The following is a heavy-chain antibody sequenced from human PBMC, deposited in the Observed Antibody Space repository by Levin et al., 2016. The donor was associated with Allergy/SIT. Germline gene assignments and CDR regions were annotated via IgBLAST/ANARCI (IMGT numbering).Heavy chain of an antibody. CDR3: ASRGPISMVRGGYSPRMGV. Sequence: GESLKISCAASGFIFSSFGMTWVRQAPGKGLEWVSTIRVDDSSYYADSVKGRFTISRDNSNSTLFLQMDSLRVEDTAIYYCASRGPISMVRGGYSPRMGVWGQGTTVTVSS. CDR2: IRVDDSS. J-gene: IGHJ6*02. V-gene: IGHV3-23*01. CDR1: GFIFSSFG. D-gene: IGHD3-10*01.